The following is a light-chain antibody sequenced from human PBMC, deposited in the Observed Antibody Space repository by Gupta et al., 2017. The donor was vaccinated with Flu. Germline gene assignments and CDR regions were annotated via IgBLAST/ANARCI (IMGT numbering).Light chain of an antibody. J-gene: IGKJ5*01. V-gene: IGKV4-1*01. CDR1: PNLLSGPNDQNF. CDR2: GAS. CDR3: HQCCSAPLT. Sequence: IVLTLSPYSVAVSLAEGATINCKSSPNLLSGPNDQNFLAWFQKKPGQPPKVLIYGASTRQTGIPDRFSGSGSGTDFTLTISSLQAEDIAVYYCHQCCSAPLTFGQGTRLEIK.